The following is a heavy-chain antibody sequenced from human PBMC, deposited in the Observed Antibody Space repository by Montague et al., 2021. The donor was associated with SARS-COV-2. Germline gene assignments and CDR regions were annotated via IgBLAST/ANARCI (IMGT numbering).Heavy chain of an antibody. Sequence: SETLSLTCAVYGGSFSGYYWTRIRQFPGKGLEWIAEINHSGTTNYNFNPSLRSRVTISVDTSKSQFSLKLSSVTAADTGVYYCARWDPQTLTLIGLRGKSASDYWGQGSLVTVSS. CDR1: GGSFSGYY. J-gene: IGHJ4*02. CDR3: ARWDPQTLTLIGLRGKSASDY. V-gene: IGHV4-34*01. CDR2: INHSGTT. D-gene: IGHD4-23*01.